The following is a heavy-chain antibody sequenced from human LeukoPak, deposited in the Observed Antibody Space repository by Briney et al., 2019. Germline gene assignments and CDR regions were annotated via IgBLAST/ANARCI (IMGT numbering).Heavy chain of an antibody. CDR1: GFTFSSYA. D-gene: IGHD6-19*01. Sequence: GGSLRLSCAASGFTFSSYAMHWVRQAPGKGLEWVAVISYDGSNKYYADSVKGRFTISRDNSKNTLYLQMNSLRAEDTAVYCCARDLTDSSGWYRFDYWGQGTLVTVSS. CDR3: ARDLTDSSGWYRFDY. J-gene: IGHJ4*02. CDR2: ISYDGSNK. V-gene: IGHV3-30-3*01.